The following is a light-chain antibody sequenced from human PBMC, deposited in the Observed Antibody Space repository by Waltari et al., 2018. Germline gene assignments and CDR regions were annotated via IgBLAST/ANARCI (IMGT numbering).Light chain of an antibody. CDR1: KSVLYSSNNRNY. CDR3: QQYYDTELT. J-gene: IGKJ4*01. Sequence: IVMTQSPDSLAVSLGERASINCKSSKSVLYSSNNRNYLAWYMQKPGQPPKLLIYWASTRESGVPDRFSGSGSGTDFTLTISSLQAEDAAVYYCQQYYDTELTFGGGTKEEIK. CDR2: WAS. V-gene: IGKV4-1*01.